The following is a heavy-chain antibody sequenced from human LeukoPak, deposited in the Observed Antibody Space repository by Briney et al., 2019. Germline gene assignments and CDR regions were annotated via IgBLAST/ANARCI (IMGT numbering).Heavy chain of an antibody. V-gene: IGHV3-48*02. D-gene: IGHD3-22*01. CDR1: GXTFSSYS. Sequence: GGSLRLSCAASGXTFSSYSMNWVRQAPGKGLEWVSYISGSSSTIYYADSVKGRFTISRDNAKNSLYLQMNSLRDEDTAVYYCARDRSPYDSSGYYLDYWGQGTLVTVSS. CDR2: ISGSSSTI. J-gene: IGHJ4*02. CDR3: ARDRSPYDSSGYYLDY.